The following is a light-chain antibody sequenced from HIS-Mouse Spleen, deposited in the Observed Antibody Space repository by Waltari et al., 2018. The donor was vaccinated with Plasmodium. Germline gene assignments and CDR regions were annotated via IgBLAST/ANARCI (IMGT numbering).Light chain of an antibody. CDR1: ALPKKY. J-gene: IGLJ3*02. Sequence: SYELTQPPSVSVSPGQTARIPCSGDALPKKYAYWYQQKSGQAPVLVIYEDSKRPSGIPERFSGSSSGTMATLTISGAQVVDEADYYCYSTDSSGNHRVFGGGTKLTVL. CDR3: YSTDSSGNHRV. CDR2: EDS. V-gene: IGLV3-10*01.